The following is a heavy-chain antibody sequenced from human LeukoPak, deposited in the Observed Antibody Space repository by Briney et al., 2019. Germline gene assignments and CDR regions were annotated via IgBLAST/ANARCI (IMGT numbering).Heavy chain of an antibody. Sequence: GGSLRLSCAASGFTFSSYAMNWVRQAPGKGLEWVLGISGVDGNTYYADSVKGRFTISRDSSKNTLHLQMTSLRAEDTAAYYCAKGGSGWSYLDYWGQGALVTVSS. D-gene: IGHD6-19*01. CDR2: ISGVDGNT. V-gene: IGHV3-23*01. J-gene: IGHJ4*02. CDR3: AKGGSGWSYLDY. CDR1: GFTFSSYA.